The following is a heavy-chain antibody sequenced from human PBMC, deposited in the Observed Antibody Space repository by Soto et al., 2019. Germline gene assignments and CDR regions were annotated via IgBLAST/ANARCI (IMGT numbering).Heavy chain of an antibody. CDR3: ARLSDYGDYYYYGMDV. J-gene: IGHJ6*02. CDR1: GYSFTSYW. Sequence: PGESLKISCKGSGYSFTSYWTGWVRQMPGKGLEWMGRIDPSDSYTNYSPSFQGHVTISADKSISTAYLQWSSLKASDTAMYYCARLSDYGDYYYYGMDVWGQGTTVTVSS. CDR2: IDPSDSYT. V-gene: IGHV5-10-1*01. D-gene: IGHD4-17*01.